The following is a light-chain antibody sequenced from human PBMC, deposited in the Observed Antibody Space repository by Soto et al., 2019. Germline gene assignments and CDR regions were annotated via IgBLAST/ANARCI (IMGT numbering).Light chain of an antibody. V-gene: IGKV1-5*03. CDR3: QHYNSYSEA. J-gene: IGKJ1*01. CDR1: PTIRSW. CDR2: KAS. Sequence: DIPMTQSPSTLSGSVGARVPITCRASPTIRSWLAWYQQNPGKAPKLLSYKASTLKSGVPSRFSSSESETEFTLTISSLQPDDVATYYCQHYNSYSEAFGQGTKV.